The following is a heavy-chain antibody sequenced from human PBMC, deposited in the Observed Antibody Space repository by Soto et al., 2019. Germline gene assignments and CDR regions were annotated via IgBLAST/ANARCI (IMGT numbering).Heavy chain of an antibody. Sequence: SVKVSCKASGGTFSIYAISCVLQAPLQWLDWMGGIIPIFGTANYAQKFQGRVTITADKSTSTAYMELSSLRSEDTAVYYCAREGKYYYDSSGPSPNDAFDIWGQGTMVTVSS. CDR2: IIPIFGTA. CDR1: GGTFSIYA. V-gene: IGHV1-69*06. D-gene: IGHD3-22*01. J-gene: IGHJ3*02. CDR3: AREGKYYYDSSGPSPNDAFDI.